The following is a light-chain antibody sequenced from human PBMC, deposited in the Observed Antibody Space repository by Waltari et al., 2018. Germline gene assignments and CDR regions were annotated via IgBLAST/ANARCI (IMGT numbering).Light chain of an antibody. Sequence: DIQMTQSPFSLSASLGDRVTITCQASQDITFRLNWYQQRPGKAPKLLIYDATNLERGVPSRLIVSESGTDFSLTIAYVLPEDIATYYCLQYDPFPMAFGQGTRLDNK. CDR1: QDITFR. CDR3: LQYDPFPMA. J-gene: IGKJ5*01. V-gene: IGKV1-33*01. CDR2: DAT.